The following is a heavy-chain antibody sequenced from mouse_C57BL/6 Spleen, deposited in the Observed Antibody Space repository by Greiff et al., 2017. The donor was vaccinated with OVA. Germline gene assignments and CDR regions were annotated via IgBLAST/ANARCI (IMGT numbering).Heavy chain of an antibody. D-gene: IGHD2-3*01. CDR1: GYTFTSYW. Sequence: QVQLQQPGAELVLPGASVQLSCKASGYTFTSYWMHWVKQRPGQGLVWIGEIDPSDSYTNYNQKFKGKSTLTVDKSSSTAYMQLSSLTSEDSAVYYCARSLDGYYAMDYWGQGTSVTVSS. CDR3: ARSLDGYYAMDY. V-gene: IGHV1-69*01. J-gene: IGHJ4*01. CDR2: IDPSDSYT.